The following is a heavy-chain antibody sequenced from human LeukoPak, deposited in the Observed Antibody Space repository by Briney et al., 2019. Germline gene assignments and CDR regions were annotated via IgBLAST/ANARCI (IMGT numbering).Heavy chain of an antibody. J-gene: IGHJ3*02. D-gene: IGHD6-19*01. CDR2: ISGSGGST. CDR1: GFTFSSYG. Sequence: GGTLRLSCAASGFTFSSYGMSWVRQAPGKGLEWVSAISGSGGSTYYADSVKGRFTISRDNSKNTLYLQMNSLRAEDTAVYYCAKDRMAVAVHDAFDIWGQGTMVTVSS. CDR3: AKDRMAVAVHDAFDI. V-gene: IGHV3-23*01.